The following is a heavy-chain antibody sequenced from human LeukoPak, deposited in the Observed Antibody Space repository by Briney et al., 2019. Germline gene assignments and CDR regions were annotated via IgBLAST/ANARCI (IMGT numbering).Heavy chain of an antibody. D-gene: IGHD6-19*01. CDR1: GFAFHAFD. V-gene: IGHV3-NL1*01. CDR2: INSDGGKT. CDR3: AKMYSSGWYGWYYYYGMDV. Sequence: GGSLRLSCAASGFAFHAFDMYWVRQAPGKGLEWVSRINSDGGKTYYADSVKGRFTISRDNSKNTLYLQMNSLRAEDTAVYYCAKMYSSGWYGWYYYYGMDVWGQGTTVTVSS. J-gene: IGHJ6*02.